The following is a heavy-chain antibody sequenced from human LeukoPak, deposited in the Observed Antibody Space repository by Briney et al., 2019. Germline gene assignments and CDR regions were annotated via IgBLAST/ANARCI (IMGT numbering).Heavy chain of an antibody. Sequence: ASVKVSCKASGYTFTGYYMHWVRQAPGQGLEWMGWINPNSGGTNYAQKFQGRVTMTRDTSISTAYMELSRLRSDDTAVYYCARVVEQWLVRGAFDIWGQGTMVTVSS. V-gene: IGHV1-2*02. J-gene: IGHJ3*02. CDR1: GYTFTGYY. CDR3: ARVVEQWLVRGAFDI. D-gene: IGHD6-19*01. CDR2: INPNSGGT.